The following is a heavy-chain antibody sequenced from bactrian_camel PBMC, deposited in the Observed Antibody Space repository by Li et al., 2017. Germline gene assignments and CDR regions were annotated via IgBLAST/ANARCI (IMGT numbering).Heavy chain of an antibody. CDR3: AVRYGSIGRWDSEAGYNH. D-gene: IGHD3*01. CDR2: IDNEEAT. V-gene: IGHV3S53*01. Sequence: HVQLVESGGDSVQAGGSLRLSCAASGSGITGGFCMAWFRQTTGKEREQVAAIDNEEATEYADSVKGRFTISIDKAKNTVTLQMNTLKPEDTAMYYCAVRYGSIGRWDSEAGYNHWGQGTQVTVS. J-gene: IGHJ4*01. CDR1: GSGITGGFC.